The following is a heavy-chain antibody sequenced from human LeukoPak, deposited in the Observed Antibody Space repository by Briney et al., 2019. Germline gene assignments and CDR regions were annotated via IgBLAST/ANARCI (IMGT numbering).Heavy chain of an antibody. Sequence: GGSLRLSCAASGLTFSSYAMSWVRQAPGKGLEWVSAIRGSGGSTYYADSVKGRFTISRDNSKNTLYLQMNSLRAEDTAVYYCAKDPMVRVREPLFDYWGQGTLVTVSS. J-gene: IGHJ4*02. CDR2: IRGSGGST. CDR3: AKDPMVRVREPLFDY. D-gene: IGHD3-10*01. CDR1: GLTFSSYA. V-gene: IGHV3-23*01.